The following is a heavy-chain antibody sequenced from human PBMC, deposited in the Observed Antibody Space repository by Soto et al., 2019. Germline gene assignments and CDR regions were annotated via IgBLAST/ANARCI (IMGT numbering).Heavy chain of an antibody. CDR3: ARLGRWLQALDS. D-gene: IGHD5-12*01. V-gene: IGHV4-59*08. CDR1: GGSISDYY. J-gene: IGHJ4*02. CDR2: IYYTGST. Sequence: ETLSLTRTVSGGSISDYYWSWIRQPPGKGLEWVGYIYYTGSTTYNPSLKSRLTLSVDTSKNQFSLKLHSVSAADTAVYYCARLGRWLQALDSWGQGTLVTVSS.